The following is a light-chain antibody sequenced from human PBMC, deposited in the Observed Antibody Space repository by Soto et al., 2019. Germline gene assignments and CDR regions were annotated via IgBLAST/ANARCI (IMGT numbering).Light chain of an antibody. Sequence: EIQLTQSPSFLSSSVGDRVTITCRASQGISTTLAWYQQKPGKAPRLLIYAASTLPTGVPSRFSGSGSGTDFTLTISSLQPEDFATYSCQQVNGYPFTFGDGTKVEVK. V-gene: IGKV1-9*01. CDR3: QQVNGYPFT. CDR1: QGISTT. J-gene: IGKJ4*01. CDR2: AAS.